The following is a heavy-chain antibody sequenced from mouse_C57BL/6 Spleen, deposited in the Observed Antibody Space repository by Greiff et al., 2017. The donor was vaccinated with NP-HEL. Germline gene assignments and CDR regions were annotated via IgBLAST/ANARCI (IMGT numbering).Heavy chain of an antibody. Sequence: EVQLQQSGPELVKPGASVKISCKASGYTFTDYYMNWVKQSHGKSLEWIGAINPNNGGTSYNQKFKGKATLTVDKSSSTAYMELRSLTSEDSAVYYCASPPIDYDYDGDYWGQGTTLTVSS. J-gene: IGHJ2*01. CDR3: ASPPIDYDYDGDY. D-gene: IGHD2-4*01. V-gene: IGHV1-26*01. CDR1: GYTFTDYY. CDR2: INPNNGGT.